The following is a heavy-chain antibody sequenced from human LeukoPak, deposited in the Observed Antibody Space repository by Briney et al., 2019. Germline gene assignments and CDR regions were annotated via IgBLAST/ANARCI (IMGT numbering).Heavy chain of an antibody. D-gene: IGHD1-7*01. J-gene: IGHJ4*02. CDR1: GFTFSDYY. V-gene: IGHV3-11*01. CDR2: ISSSGSTI. CDR3: ARDYDWNYTFDY. Sequence: GGSLRLSCAASGFTFSDYYMSWIRQAPGKGLEWVSYISSSGSTIYYADSVKGRFTISRDNAKNSLCLQMNSLRAEDTAVYYCARDYDWNYTFDYWGQGTLVTVSS.